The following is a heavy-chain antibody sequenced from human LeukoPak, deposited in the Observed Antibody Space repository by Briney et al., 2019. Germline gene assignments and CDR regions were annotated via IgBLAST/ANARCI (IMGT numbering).Heavy chain of an antibody. V-gene: IGHV3-20*04. CDR3: AREVGGSYQLLPGNYYYYYYMDV. J-gene: IGHJ6*03. CDR2: INWNGGST. CDR1: GFTFDDYG. Sequence: GGSLRLSCAASGFTFDDYGMSWVRQAPGKGLEWVSGINWNGGSTGYAVSVKGRFTISRDNAKNSLYLQMNSLRAEDTALYYCAREVGGSYQLLPGNYYYYYYMDVWGKGTTVTVSS. D-gene: IGHD2-2*01.